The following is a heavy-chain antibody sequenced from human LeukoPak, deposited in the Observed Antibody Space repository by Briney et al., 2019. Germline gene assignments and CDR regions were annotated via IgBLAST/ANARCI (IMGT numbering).Heavy chain of an antibody. J-gene: IGHJ4*02. CDR1: GYSLTTYW. CDR2: IYPGDSDT. CDR3: ARPDTSGYYGPFDY. V-gene: IGHV5-51*01. D-gene: IGHD3-22*01. Sequence: GESLKISCKGSGYSLTTYWIGWVRQMPGKGLEWMGIIYPGDSDTRYSPSFQGQVTISADRSFTTAYLQWNSLKASDTAMHYCARPDTSGYYGPFDYWGQGTLVTVSS.